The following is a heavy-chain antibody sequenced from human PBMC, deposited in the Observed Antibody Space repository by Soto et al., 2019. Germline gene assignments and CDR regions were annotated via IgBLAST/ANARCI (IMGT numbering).Heavy chain of an antibody. CDR2: ISWNSGSI. CDR3: AREPHKAAADPFDY. D-gene: IGHD6-13*01. CDR1: GFTFDDYA. V-gene: IGHV3-9*01. J-gene: IGHJ4*02. Sequence: SLRLSCAASGFTFDDYAMHWVRQAPGKGLEWVSGISWNSGSIGYADSVKGRFTISRDNAKNSLYLQMNSLRSDDTAVYYCAREPHKAAADPFDYWGQGTLVTVSS.